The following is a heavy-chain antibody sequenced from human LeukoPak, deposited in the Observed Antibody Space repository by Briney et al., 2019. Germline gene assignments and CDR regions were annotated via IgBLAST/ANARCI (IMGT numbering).Heavy chain of an antibody. J-gene: IGHJ3*01. CDR3: ATSPRDGGAFDF. Sequence: GGSLRLSCVASGFTFSTYSMNWVRQAPGKGLKWVSCISSTSSRYIYYADSVKGRFTISRDNAKNSLYLQMISLRAEDTAVYYCATSPRDGGAFDFWGQGTMVTVSS. CDR1: GFTFSTYS. D-gene: IGHD3-3*01. CDR2: ISSTSSRYI. V-gene: IGHV3-21*01.